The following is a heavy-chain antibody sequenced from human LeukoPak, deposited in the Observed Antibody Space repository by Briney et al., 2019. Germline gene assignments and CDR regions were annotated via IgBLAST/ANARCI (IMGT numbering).Heavy chain of an antibody. CDR1: GGTFSSYA. CDR3: ARAGRNYYDSSGYYDFDY. CDR2: IIPIFGTA. Sequence: GASVKVSCKASGGTFSSYAISWVRQAPGQGLGWMGGIIPIFGTANYAQKFQGRVTITADESTSTAYMELSSLRSEDTAVYYCARAGRNYYDSSGYYDFDYWGQGTLVTVSS. D-gene: IGHD3-22*01. J-gene: IGHJ4*02. V-gene: IGHV1-69*13.